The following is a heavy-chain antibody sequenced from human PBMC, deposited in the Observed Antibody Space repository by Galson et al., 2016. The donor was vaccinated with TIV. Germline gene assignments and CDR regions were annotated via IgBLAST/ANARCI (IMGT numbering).Heavy chain of an antibody. D-gene: IGHD7-27*01. J-gene: IGHJ3*02. CDR1: GASIGSHY. Sequence: SETLSLTCSVSGASIGSHYWNWIRQPPGKGLEWIGYIYYSGSTNYSPSLKSRVTISADTSKRQISLKLTSVSAADTAVYYCARDLNWGSGPRTSAFDIWGQGTMVTVSP. V-gene: IGHV4-59*11. CDR3: ARDLNWGSGPRTSAFDI. CDR2: IYYSGST.